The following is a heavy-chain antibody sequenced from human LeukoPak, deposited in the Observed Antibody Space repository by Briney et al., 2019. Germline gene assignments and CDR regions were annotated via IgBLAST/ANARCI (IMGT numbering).Heavy chain of an antibody. V-gene: IGHV3-9*01. J-gene: IGHJ4*02. CDR1: GFTFDDYA. D-gene: IGHD4-11*01. CDR2: ISWNSGSI. CDR3: ARGSTVTTY. Sequence: GGSLRLSCAASGFTFDDYAMHWVRQAPGKGLEWVSGISWNSGSIGYADSVKGRFTISRDNAKNSLYLQMNSLRAEDTAVYYCARGSTVTTYWGQGTLVTVSS.